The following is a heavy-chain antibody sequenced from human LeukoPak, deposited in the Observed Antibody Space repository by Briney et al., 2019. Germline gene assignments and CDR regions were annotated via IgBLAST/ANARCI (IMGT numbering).Heavy chain of an antibody. CDR1: GYSISSGYY. J-gene: IGHJ6*02. CDR2: IYHSGST. Sequence: SETLSLTCTVSGYSISSGYYWGWIRQPPGKGLEWIGYIYHSGSTYYNPSLKSRVTISVDRSKNQFSLKLSSVTAADTAVYYCARGMVRGAGGMDVWGQGTTVTVSS. D-gene: IGHD3-10*01. V-gene: IGHV4-38-2*02. CDR3: ARGMVRGAGGMDV.